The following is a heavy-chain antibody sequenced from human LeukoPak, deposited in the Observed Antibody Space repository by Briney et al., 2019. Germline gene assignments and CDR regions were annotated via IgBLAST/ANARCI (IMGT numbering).Heavy chain of an antibody. J-gene: IGHJ4*02. CDR2: INHSGST. CDR1: GGSFSGYY. V-gene: IGHV4-34*01. D-gene: IGHD2-2*01. Sequence: SETLSLTCAAYGGSFSGYYWSWIRQPPGKGLEWIGEINHSGSTNYNPSLKSRVTISVDTSKNQFSLKLSSVTAADTAVYYCARGTAAPFYWGQGTLVTVSS. CDR3: ARGTAAPFY.